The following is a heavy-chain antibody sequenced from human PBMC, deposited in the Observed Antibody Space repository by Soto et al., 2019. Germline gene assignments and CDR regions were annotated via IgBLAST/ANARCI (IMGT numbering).Heavy chain of an antibody. J-gene: IGHJ5*01. CDR2: IKEDGSEK. Sequence: VQLQQWGAGLLKPSETLSLTCAVYGGSFSGYYWSWIRQPPGKGLEWVANIKEDGSEKYYVDSVKGRFTISRDNAKNSLYLQMNSLRAEDTAVYYCAWTLTATGWFDSWGQGTLVTVSS. CDR3: AWTLTATGWFDS. V-gene: IGHV3-7*03. CDR1: GGSFSGYY.